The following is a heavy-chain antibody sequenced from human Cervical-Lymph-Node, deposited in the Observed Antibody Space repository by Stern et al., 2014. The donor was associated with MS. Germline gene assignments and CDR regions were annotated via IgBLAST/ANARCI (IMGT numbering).Heavy chain of an antibody. CDR2: INPNSGGT. D-gene: IGHD4-17*01. CDR3: ARRVTRNNFDS. J-gene: IGHJ4*02. Sequence: VQLVQSGAEVKKPGASMKVSCKASGYTFINYYIPWVRQAPGQGLEWMGRINPNSGGTKYAQKFQGRVTLTRDTSVSTAYMEVSRLMSDDTAVYYCARRVTRNNFDSWGQGTLVTVSS. V-gene: IGHV1-2*06. CDR1: GYTFINYY.